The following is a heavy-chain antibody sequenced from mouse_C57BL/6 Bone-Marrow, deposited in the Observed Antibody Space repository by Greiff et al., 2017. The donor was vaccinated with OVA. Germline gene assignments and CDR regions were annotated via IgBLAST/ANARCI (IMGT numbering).Heavy chain of an antibody. J-gene: IGHJ3*01. CDR1: GYTFTSYW. V-gene: IGHV1-55*01. Sequence: VQLQQPGAELVKPGASVKMSCKASGYTFTSYWITRVKQRPGQGLEWIGDIYPGSGSTNYNEKFKSKATLTVDTSSSTAYMQLSSLTSEDSAVYYCAREGGNYSNSPFAYWGQGTLVTVSA. CDR3: AREGGNYSNSPFAY. CDR2: IYPGSGST. D-gene: IGHD2-5*01.